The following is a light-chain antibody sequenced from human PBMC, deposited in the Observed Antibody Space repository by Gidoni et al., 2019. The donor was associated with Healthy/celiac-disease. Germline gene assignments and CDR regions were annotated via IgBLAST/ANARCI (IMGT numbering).Light chain of an antibody. CDR3: QQRSNWPPFT. CDR2: DAS. V-gene: IGKV3-11*01. J-gene: IGKJ3*01. CDR1: QSVSSY. Sequence: ETVLTQSPATLSLSPGERATLSCRASQSVSSYLAWYQQKPGQAPRLLIYDASNRATGIPARFSGSGSGTDFTLTISSLEPEDFAVYYCQQRSNWPPFTFGPGTKLDIK.